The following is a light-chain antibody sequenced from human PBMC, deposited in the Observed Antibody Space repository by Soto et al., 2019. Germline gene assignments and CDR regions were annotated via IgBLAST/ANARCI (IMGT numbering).Light chain of an antibody. V-gene: IGKV1-12*01. J-gene: IGKJ2*01. CDR2: AAS. Sequence: DIQMTQAPASVSASVGDRVTITCRASHGISSRLAWYQQKPGKAHKLLIYAASSLQSGVPSRFSGSGSGTDFTLTISSLQPEDFATYYCQQSYSTLYTFGQGNKVDNK. CDR3: QQSYSTLYT. CDR1: HGISSR.